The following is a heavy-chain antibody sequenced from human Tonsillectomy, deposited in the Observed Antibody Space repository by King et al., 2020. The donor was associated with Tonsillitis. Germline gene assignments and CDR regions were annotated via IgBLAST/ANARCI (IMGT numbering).Heavy chain of an antibody. CDR3: ARDNLGGFDY. V-gene: IGHV3-21*01. D-gene: IGHD3-16*01. CDR1: GFTFSSYS. J-gene: IGHJ4*02. Sequence: EVQLVESGGGLVKPGGSLRLSCAASGFTFSSYSMNWVRQAPGKGLEWVSSISSSSSYIYYADSVKGRFSISRDNAKNSLFLQMNSLRAEDTAVYYCARDNLGGFDYWGQGTLVTVSS. CDR2: ISSSSSYI.